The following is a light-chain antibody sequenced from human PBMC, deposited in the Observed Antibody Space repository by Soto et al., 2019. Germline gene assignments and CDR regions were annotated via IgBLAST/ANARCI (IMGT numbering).Light chain of an antibody. Sequence: EIVLKMSPSTLSVSKRERATLSCMASQSVSSNLAWYQQKPGQAPRLLIYGASTRATGIPARFSGSGSGTEFTLTINSLQSEDFAVYYRQEYDNWPPEGTFGQGTKVDI. CDR2: GAS. CDR3: QEYDNWPPEGT. CDR1: QSVSSN. J-gene: IGKJ1*01. V-gene: IGKV3-15*01.